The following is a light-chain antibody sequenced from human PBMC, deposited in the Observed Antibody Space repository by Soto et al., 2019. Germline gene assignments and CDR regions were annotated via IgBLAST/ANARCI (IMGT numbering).Light chain of an antibody. J-gene: IGKJ1*01. CDR3: QQYGSSGT. Sequence: EIVLTQSPGTLSLSPGERATLSCRASQSVSNNYLAWYQQKPGQATRLLIYGASNRATGIPDRFSGSGSGTVFTLTISIQEPEYFAVYYCQQYGSSGTFGKGTKVEIK. CDR2: GAS. V-gene: IGKV3-20*01. CDR1: QSVSNNY.